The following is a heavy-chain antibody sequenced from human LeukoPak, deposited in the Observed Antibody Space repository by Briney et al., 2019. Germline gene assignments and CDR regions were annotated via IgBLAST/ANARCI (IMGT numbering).Heavy chain of an antibody. D-gene: IGHD1-26*01. CDR3: ARDRLTSGSYFFDY. CDR2: ISGRSSTI. V-gene: IGHV3-48*01. CDR1: AFTFSDYS. Sequence: GGSLRFSCAASAFTFSDYSMNWVRQAPGKGLEWISYISGRSSTIYYADSVRGRFTISRDNAKNSMYLQMNSLRAEDTAVYYCARDRLTSGSYFFDYWGQGTLVTVSS. J-gene: IGHJ4*02.